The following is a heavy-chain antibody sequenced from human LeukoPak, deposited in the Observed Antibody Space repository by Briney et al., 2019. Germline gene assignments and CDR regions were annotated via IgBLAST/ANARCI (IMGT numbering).Heavy chain of an antibody. V-gene: IGHV3-23*01. CDR2: ISGSGGRT. D-gene: IGHD3-9*01. CDR3: ARDSHYDILTGYLGGFDY. Sequence: GGSLRLSCAASGFTFSSVVMSWVRQAPGKGLEWVSAISGSGGRTYYADSVKGRFTISRDNAKNSLYLQMNSLRAEDTAVYYCARDSHYDILTGYLGGFDYWGQGTLVTVSS. CDR1: GFTFSSVV. J-gene: IGHJ4*02.